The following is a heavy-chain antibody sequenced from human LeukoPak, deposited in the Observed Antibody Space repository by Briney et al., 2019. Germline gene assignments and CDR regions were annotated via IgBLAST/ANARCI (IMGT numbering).Heavy chain of an antibody. Sequence: SETLSLTCTVSGGSISSSSYYWGWVRQPPGKGLEWIGSIYYSGSTYYNPSLKSRVTISVDTSKNQFSLKLSSVTAADTAVYYCARAIEVGAMTPFDYWGQGTLVTVSS. V-gene: IGHV4-39*07. J-gene: IGHJ4*02. CDR2: IYYSGST. CDR1: GGSISSSSYY. D-gene: IGHD1-26*01. CDR3: ARAIEVGAMTPFDY.